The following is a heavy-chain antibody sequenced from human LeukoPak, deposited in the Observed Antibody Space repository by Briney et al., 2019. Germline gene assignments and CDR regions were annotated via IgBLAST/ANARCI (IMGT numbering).Heavy chain of an antibody. V-gene: IGHV1-69*13. J-gene: IGHJ4*02. D-gene: IGHD5-12*01. CDR3: ARVPYSGYDYLRYYFDY. Sequence: SVKVSCKASGGTFSSYAISWVRQAPGQGLEWMGGIIPIFGTANYAQKFQGRVTITVDESTSTAYMELSSLRSEDTAVYYCARVPYSGYDYLRYYFDYWGQGTLVTVSS. CDR2: IIPIFGTA. CDR1: GGTFSSYA.